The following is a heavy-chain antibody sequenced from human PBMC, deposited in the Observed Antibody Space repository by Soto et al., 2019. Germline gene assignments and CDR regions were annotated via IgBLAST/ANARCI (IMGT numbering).Heavy chain of an antibody. D-gene: IGHD5-18*01. Sequence: QVQLVESGGGLVKPGGSLRLSCAASGFTFSDYYMSWIRQAPGKRLEWVSYISSRASTIYYADSVKGRFTISRDDAKSSLYLQMDSLRAEDTAVYYCARGIQLLLRELDYWGQGTLVTISS. J-gene: IGHJ4*02. V-gene: IGHV3-11*01. CDR2: ISSRASTI. CDR3: ARGIQLLLRELDY. CDR1: GFTFSDYY.